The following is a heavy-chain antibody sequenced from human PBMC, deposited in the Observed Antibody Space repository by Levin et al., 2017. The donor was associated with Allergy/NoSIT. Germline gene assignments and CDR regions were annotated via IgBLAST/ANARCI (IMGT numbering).Heavy chain of an antibody. CDR3: ARYFGSGTYTVDY. CDR1: GFTFSTYW. D-gene: IGHD3-10*01. V-gene: IGHV3-74*01. Sequence: GESLKISCAASGFTFSTYWMHWVRKAPGKGLVWVSRINNDGSDTTYADSVKGRFTISRDNAKNTLYLQMNSLRAEDTAVYYCARYFGSGTYTVDYWGQGTLVTVSS. CDR2: INNDGSDT. J-gene: IGHJ4*02.